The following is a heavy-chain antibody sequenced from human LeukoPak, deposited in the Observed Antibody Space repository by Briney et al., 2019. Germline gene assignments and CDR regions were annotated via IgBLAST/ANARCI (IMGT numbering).Heavy chain of an antibody. CDR1: GDSISIYY. CDR2: IYYTGST. Sequence: SETLSLTCTDSGDSISIYYWSWIRQPPGKGLEWIGYIYYTGSTTYNPSLKSRLTISIDTSKNQFSLNLISLTAADTAVYYCARGRGDSRGTSFDSWGQGTLVTVSS. D-gene: IGHD3-22*01. V-gene: IGHV4-59*01. CDR3: ARGRGDSRGTSFDS. J-gene: IGHJ4*02.